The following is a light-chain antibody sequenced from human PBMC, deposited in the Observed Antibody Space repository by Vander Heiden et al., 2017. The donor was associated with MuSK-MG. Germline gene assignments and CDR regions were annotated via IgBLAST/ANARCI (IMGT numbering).Light chain of an antibody. J-gene: IGKJ1*01. CDR3: QQGYNTPQT. Sequence: DLHITPSPSPLSSSLGDRVRLTCRARDNNNNYLTWYQQKPGQAPKVLISGASNWESGVPSRFSGSGSGTQFTLTISSLDPEDLATYYCQQGYNTPQTFGQGTKVEIK. V-gene: IGKV1-39*01. CDR1: DNNNNY. CDR2: GAS.